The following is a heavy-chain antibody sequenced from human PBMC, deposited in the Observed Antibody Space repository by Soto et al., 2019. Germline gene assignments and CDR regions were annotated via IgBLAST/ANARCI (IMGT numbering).Heavy chain of an antibody. Sequence: ASVKVSCKASGYTFTSYAMHWVRQAPGQRLEWMGWINAGNGNTKYSQKFQGRVTITRDTSASTAYMELSSLRSEDTAVYYCARQTGEYYYDSSGYRPFDYWGQGTLVTVSS. CDR3: ARQTGEYYYDSSGYRPFDY. J-gene: IGHJ4*02. V-gene: IGHV1-3*01. CDR2: INAGNGNT. D-gene: IGHD3-22*01. CDR1: GYTFTSYA.